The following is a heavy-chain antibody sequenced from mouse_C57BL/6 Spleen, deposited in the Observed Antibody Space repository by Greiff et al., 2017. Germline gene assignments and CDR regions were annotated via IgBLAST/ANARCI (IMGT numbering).Heavy chain of an antibody. CDR2: IDPETGGT. V-gene: IGHV1-15*01. CDR3: TRVSTRFFDY. D-gene: IGHD6-2*01. Sequence: VQLQQSGAELVRPGASVTLSCKASGYTFTDYEMHWVKQTPVHGLEWIGAIDPETGGTAYNQKFKGKAILTADKSSSPAYMELRSLTSEDSAVYYCTRVSTRFFDYWGQGTTLTVSS. CDR1: GYTFTDYE. J-gene: IGHJ2*01.